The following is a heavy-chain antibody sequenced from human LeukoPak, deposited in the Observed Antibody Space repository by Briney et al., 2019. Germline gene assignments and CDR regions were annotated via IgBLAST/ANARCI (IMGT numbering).Heavy chain of an antibody. D-gene: IGHD6-13*01. CDR2: ITSTSSTI. V-gene: IGHV3-48*01. CDR1: GFTFNSYN. CDR3: ASTRQQPPA. Sequence: GGSLRLSCGASGFTFNSYNMNWVRQAPGKGLEWVSYITSTSSTIYYADSVKGRFTISRDNAKNSLYLQMSSLRAEDTAVYYCASTRQQPPAWGQGTLVTVSS. J-gene: IGHJ5*02.